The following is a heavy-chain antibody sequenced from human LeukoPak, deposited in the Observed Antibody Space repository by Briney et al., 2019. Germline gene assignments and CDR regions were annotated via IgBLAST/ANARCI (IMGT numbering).Heavy chain of an antibody. J-gene: IGHJ4*02. Sequence: PSETLSLTCTVSGGSISSSSYYWSWIRQPPGKGLEWIGEINHSGSTNYNPSLKSRVTISVDTSKNQFSLKLSSVTAADTAAYYCARKTYYDFWSGYSSFDYWGQGTLVTVSS. CDR1: GGSISSSSYY. D-gene: IGHD3-3*01. CDR3: ARKTYYDFWSGYSSFDY. V-gene: IGHV4-39*07. CDR2: INHSGST.